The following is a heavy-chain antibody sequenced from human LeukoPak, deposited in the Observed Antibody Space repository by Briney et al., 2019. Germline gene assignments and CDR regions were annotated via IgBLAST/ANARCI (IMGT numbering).Heavy chain of an antibody. V-gene: IGHV3-23*01. D-gene: IGHD3-9*01. Sequence: PGGSLILSCAASGFTFSSYAMSWVRQAPGKGLEWVSGISGSGGSTNYADSVKGRFTIARDNSKNTLYLQMNSLRAEDTAVYYCARVNYDILTGTRRDAFDIWGQGTMVTVSS. CDR2: ISGSGGST. CDR3: ARVNYDILTGTRRDAFDI. J-gene: IGHJ3*02. CDR1: GFTFSSYA.